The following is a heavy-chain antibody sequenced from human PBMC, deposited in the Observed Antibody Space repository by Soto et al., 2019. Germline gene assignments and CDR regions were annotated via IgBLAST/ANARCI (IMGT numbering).Heavy chain of an antibody. V-gene: IGHV1-3*01. D-gene: IGHD3-10*01. CDR2: INAGNGNT. J-gene: IGHJ4*02. Sequence: GASVKVSCKASGYTFTGYAMHWVRQAPGQRLEWMGWINAGNGNTKYSQKFQGRVTITRDTSASTAYMELSSLRSEDTAVYYCASYASGSYFSHDYWGQGALVTVSS. CDR1: GYTFTGYA. CDR3: ASYASGSYFSHDY.